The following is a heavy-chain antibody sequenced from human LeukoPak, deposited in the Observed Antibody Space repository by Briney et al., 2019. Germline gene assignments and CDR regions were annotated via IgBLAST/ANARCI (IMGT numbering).Heavy chain of an antibody. D-gene: IGHD3-22*01. Sequence: KPGGSLRLSCAASGFTFSSYSMNWVRQAPGKGLEWVSSISSSSSYIYYADPVKGRFTISRDNAKNSLYLQMNSLRAEDTAVYYCARVGPGNYYDSSGYYYGFDYWGQGTLVTVSS. CDR2: ISSSSSYI. V-gene: IGHV3-21*01. CDR3: ARVGPGNYYDSSGYYYGFDY. CDR1: GFTFSSYS. J-gene: IGHJ4*02.